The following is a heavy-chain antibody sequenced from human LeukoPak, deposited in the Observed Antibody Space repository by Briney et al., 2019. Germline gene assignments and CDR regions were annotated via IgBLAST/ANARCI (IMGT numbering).Heavy chain of an antibody. CDR3: THGSMYQLVY. Sequence: GTLRLSCAASGFSFSSHGMSWVRQAPGKGLEWVSGIIGGAGGTYYADSVKGRFTISRDNSKNTLYLQMNSLRAEDTAVYYCTHGSMYQLVYWGQGTLVTVSS. V-gene: IGHV3-23*01. J-gene: IGHJ4*02. CDR2: IIGGAGGT. D-gene: IGHD2-2*01. CDR1: GFSFSSHG.